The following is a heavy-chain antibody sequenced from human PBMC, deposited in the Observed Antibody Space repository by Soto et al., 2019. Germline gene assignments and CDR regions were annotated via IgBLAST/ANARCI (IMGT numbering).Heavy chain of an antibody. CDR2: IIPIFGTA. Sequence: QVQLVQSGAEVKKPGSSVKVSCKASGGTFSSYAISWVRQAPGQGLEWMGGIIPIFGTANDAQKFQGRVTITADESTSTAYMELSSLSSEDTAVYYCARRRGGYNWNDVRWFDPWGQGTLVTVSS. CDR1: GGTFSSYA. D-gene: IGHD1-20*01. V-gene: IGHV1-69*01. CDR3: ARRRGGYNWNDVRWFDP. J-gene: IGHJ5*02.